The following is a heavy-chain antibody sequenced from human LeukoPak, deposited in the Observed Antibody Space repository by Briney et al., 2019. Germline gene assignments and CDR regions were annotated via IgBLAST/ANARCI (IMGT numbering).Heavy chain of an antibody. CDR1: GFTFSSYG. Sequence: GGSLRLSCAASGFTFSSYGMHWVRQAPGKGLEWVAFMRYDGSNKYYADSVKGRFTISRDNSKNTLYLQMNSLRAEDTAVYYCATRNYDSSGYYRSFDYWGQGTLVTVSS. CDR2: MRYDGSNK. J-gene: IGHJ4*02. D-gene: IGHD3-22*01. CDR3: ATRNYDSSGYYRSFDY. V-gene: IGHV3-30*02.